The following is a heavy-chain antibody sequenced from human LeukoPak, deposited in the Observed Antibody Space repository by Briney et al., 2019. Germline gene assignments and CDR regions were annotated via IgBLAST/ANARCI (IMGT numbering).Heavy chain of an antibody. J-gene: IGHJ1*01. Sequence: ASVKVFCKASGYTFTSYGISWVRQAPGQGLEWMGWISAYNGNTNYAQKLQGRVTMTTDTSTSTAYMELRSLRSDDTAVYYCARGRYCGGDCYYVGMEHWGQGTLVTVSS. CDR1: GYTFTSYG. CDR2: ISAYNGNT. V-gene: IGHV1-18*01. CDR3: ARGRYCGGDCYYVGMEH. D-gene: IGHD2-21*02.